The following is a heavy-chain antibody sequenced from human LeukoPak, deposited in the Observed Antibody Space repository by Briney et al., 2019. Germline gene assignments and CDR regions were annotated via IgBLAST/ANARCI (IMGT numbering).Heavy chain of an antibody. Sequence: SETLSLTCTVSGGSINSYYWSWIRQPPGKGLEWIGYIYYSGSTNCNPSLKSRVTISVDTSKNQFSLRLSSVTAADTAVYYCARVTGYMTEDYFDYWGQGTLTTVSS. D-gene: IGHD6-13*01. CDR2: IYYSGST. V-gene: IGHV4-59*01. J-gene: IGHJ4*02. CDR1: GGSINSYY. CDR3: ARVTGYMTEDYFDY.